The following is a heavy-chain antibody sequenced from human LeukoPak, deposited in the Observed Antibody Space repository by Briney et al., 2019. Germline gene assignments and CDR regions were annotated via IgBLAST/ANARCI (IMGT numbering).Heavy chain of an antibody. Sequence: PGGSLRLSCAASGFTFSSYGMHWVRQAPGKELEWVAVISYDGSNKYYADSVKGRFTISRDNSKNTLYLQMNSLRAEDTAVYYCAKDRFTVTTATLDYWGQGTLVTVSS. V-gene: IGHV3-30*18. CDR2: ISYDGSNK. CDR3: AKDRFTVTTATLDY. CDR1: GFTFSSYG. J-gene: IGHJ4*02. D-gene: IGHD4-17*01.